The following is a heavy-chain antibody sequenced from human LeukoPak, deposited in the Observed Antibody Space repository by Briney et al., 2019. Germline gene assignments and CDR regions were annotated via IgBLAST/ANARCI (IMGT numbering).Heavy chain of an antibody. CDR1: GGSITDHF. D-gene: IGHD4-17*01. CDR2: IYGSP. Sequence: PSETLSLTCSVSGGSITDHFWGWIRHPPGMGLEWIGHIYGSPTYNPSLKSRVTISVDTSKNQFSLKLSSVTAADAAVYFCARDPTTVTKGLDIWGQGTMVTVSS. CDR3: ARDPTTVTKGLDI. J-gene: IGHJ3*02. V-gene: IGHV4-59*11.